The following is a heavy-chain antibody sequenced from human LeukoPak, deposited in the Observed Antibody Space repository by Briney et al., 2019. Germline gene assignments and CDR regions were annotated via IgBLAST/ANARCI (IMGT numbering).Heavy chain of an antibody. D-gene: IGHD1-26*01. CDR2: MSYSGRT. Sequence: SETLSLTCTVSGGSISGFYWSWIRQSPGKGLEWIAFMSYSGRTKHNPSLQSRVTISLDTSMNNLALHLRSVTAADTAVYYCARDRFIVGATGEGWFDPWGQGTLVTVSS. J-gene: IGHJ5*02. CDR1: GGSISGFY. V-gene: IGHV4-59*12. CDR3: ARDRFIVGATGEGWFDP.